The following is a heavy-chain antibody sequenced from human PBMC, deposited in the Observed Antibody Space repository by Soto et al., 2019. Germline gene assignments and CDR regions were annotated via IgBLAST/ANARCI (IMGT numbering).Heavy chain of an antibody. CDR3: ARDEGLAAAGDAYFDY. V-gene: IGHV3-33*01. J-gene: IGHJ4*02. Sequence: QVQLVESGGGVVQPGRSLRLSCAASGFTFSSYGMHWVRQAPGKGLEWVAVIWYDGSNKYYADSVKGRFTISRDNSQNTLYLQMNSLRAEDTAVYYCARDEGLAAAGDAYFDYWGQGTLVTVSS. CDR1: GFTFSSYG. D-gene: IGHD6-13*01. CDR2: IWYDGSNK.